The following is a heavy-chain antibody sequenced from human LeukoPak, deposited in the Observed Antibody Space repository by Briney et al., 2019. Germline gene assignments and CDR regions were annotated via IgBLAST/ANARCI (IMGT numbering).Heavy chain of an antibody. V-gene: IGHV4-39*01. CDR1: GGSISSSSYY. D-gene: IGHD3-10*01. J-gene: IGHJ4*02. CDR3: ARRVPYLDY. Sequence: PSETLSLTCTVSGGSISSSSYYGAWIRQPPGKGLEWVGSIYYSGSTYYNPSLESRVTISVDTSKNQFSLKLRSVTAADTAIYYCARRVPYLDYWGQGTLVTVSS. CDR2: IYYSGST.